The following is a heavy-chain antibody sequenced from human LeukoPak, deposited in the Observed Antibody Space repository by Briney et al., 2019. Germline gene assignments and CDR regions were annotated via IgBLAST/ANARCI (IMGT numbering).Heavy chain of an antibody. Sequence: SGTLSLTCAVYGGSFSGYYWSWIRQPPGKGLEWIGEINHSGSTNYNPSLKSRVTISVDTSKNQFSLKLSSVTAADTAVYYCARGSGYDILTGPHDDAFDIWGQGTMVTVSS. CDR1: GGSFSGYY. V-gene: IGHV4-34*01. CDR2: INHSGST. D-gene: IGHD3-9*01. CDR3: ARGSGYDILTGPHDDAFDI. J-gene: IGHJ3*02.